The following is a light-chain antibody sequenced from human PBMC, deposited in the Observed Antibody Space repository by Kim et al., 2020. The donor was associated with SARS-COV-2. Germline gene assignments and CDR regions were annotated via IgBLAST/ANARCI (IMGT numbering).Light chain of an antibody. CDR3: CSYAGSYTHWI. J-gene: IGLJ3*02. CDR1: SSDVGGYNY. Sequence: QSVLTQPRSVSGSPGQSVTISCTGTSSDVGGYNYVSWYQQHPGKAPKVMIFDVSKRPSGVPDRFSGSKSGNTASLIISGLQAEDDGDYYCCSYAGSYTHWIFGGGTQLTVL. CDR2: DVS. V-gene: IGLV2-11*01.